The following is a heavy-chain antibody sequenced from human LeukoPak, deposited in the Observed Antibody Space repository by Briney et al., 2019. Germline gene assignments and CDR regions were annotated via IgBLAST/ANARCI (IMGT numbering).Heavy chain of an antibody. CDR2: ISSSSSYI. V-gene: IGHV3-21*01. CDR3: ARERDRLAVAGSEFDY. D-gene: IGHD6-19*01. J-gene: IGHJ4*02. CDR1: GFTFSSYS. Sequence: GGSLRLSCAASGFTFSSYSMNWVRQAPGKGLEWVSSISSSSSYIYYADSVKGRFTISRDNAKNLLYLQMNSLRAEDTAVYYCARERDRLAVAGSEFDYWGQGTLVTVSS.